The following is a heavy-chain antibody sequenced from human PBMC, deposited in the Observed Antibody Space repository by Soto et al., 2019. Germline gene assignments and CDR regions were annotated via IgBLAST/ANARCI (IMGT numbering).Heavy chain of an antibody. CDR2: ISGSGGNT. Sequence: GGSLRLSCAASGFTFNNYAMSWVRQAPGKGLEWVSGISGSGGNTYYADSVKGRFTISRDNSKNTLFLQVNSLRVEDTAVYYCAKLAVAAGGFFDYWGQGTLVTVSS. J-gene: IGHJ4*02. CDR1: GFTFNNYA. CDR3: AKLAVAAGGFFDY. V-gene: IGHV3-23*01. D-gene: IGHD6-13*01.